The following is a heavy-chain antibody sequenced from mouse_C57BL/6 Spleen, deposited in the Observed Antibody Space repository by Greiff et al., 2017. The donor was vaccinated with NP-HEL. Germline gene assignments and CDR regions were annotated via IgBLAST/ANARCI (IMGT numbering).Heavy chain of an antibody. J-gene: IGHJ2*01. CDR1: GYTFTSYW. V-gene: IGHV1-55*01. CDR3: ARSYFYYGSREYYFDY. Sequence: QVQLQQPGAELVKPGASVKMSCKASGYTFTSYWITWVKQRPGQGLEWIGDIYPGSGSTNYNEKFKSKATLTVDTSSSTAYMQLSSLTSEDSAVYYCARSYFYYGSREYYFDYWGQGTTLTVSS. D-gene: IGHD1-1*01. CDR2: IYPGSGST.